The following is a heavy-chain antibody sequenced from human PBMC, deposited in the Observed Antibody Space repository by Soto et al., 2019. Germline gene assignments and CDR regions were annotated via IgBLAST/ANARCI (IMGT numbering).Heavy chain of an antibody. V-gene: IGHV4-31*03. D-gene: IGHD3-3*01. CDR2: IYYSGST. CDR1: GGSISSGGYY. CDR3: ARMVRFLEWLRMDV. Sequence: SETLSLTCTVSGGSISSGGYYWSWIRQHPGKGLEWIGYIYYSGSTYYNPSLKSRVTISVDTSKNQFSLKLSSVTAADTAVYYCARMVRFLEWLRMDVWGKGTTVTVSS. J-gene: IGHJ6*04.